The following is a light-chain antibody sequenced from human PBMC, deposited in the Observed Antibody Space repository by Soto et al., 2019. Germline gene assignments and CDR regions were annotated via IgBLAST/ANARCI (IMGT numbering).Light chain of an antibody. V-gene: IGKV1-39*01. CDR1: QSISSY. CDR3: QQTYTSRLT. CDR2: AAS. J-gene: IGKJ5*01. Sequence: DSPMTQTPSSLSPSLVARFTITYRASQSISSYLSWYQQTPGKAPKLLIFAASSLQSGVPSRFSGSGSGTDFTLTVSNLQPEDFATYYCQQTYTSRLTFGLGTRLEIK.